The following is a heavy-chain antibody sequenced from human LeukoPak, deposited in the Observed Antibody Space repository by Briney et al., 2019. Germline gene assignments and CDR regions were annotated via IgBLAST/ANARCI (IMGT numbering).Heavy chain of an antibody. V-gene: IGHV4-39*01. D-gene: IGHD3-10*01. J-gene: IGHJ4*02. CDR2: IYYSGDT. CDR1: GGSISSSSYS. Sequence: SETLSLACTLAGGSISSSSYSWGWIRQPPGQGLGWVVSIYYSGDTYYTPSLKSRVTISVDTSKNQFSLKLSAVTAADTAVYYCAGREAYYYGSGSYRYWGQGTLVNVSS. CDR3: AGREAYYYGSGSYRY.